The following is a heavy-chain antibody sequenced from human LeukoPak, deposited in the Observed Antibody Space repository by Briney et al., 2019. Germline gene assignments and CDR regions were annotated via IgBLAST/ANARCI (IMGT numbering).Heavy chain of an antibody. D-gene: IGHD3-9*01. Sequence: GASVKVSCKASGYTFTSYYMHWVRQAPGQGLEWMGIINPSGGSTSYAQKFQGRVTMTRDTSTSTVYMELSSLRSEDTAVYYCAREDYDILTGYQGPDYWGQGTLVTVSS. CDR1: GYTFTSYY. CDR3: AREDYDILTGYQGPDY. J-gene: IGHJ4*02. CDR2: INPSGGST. V-gene: IGHV1-46*01.